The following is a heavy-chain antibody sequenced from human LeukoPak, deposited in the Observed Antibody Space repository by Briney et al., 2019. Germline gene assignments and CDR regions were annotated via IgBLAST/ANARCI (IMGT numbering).Heavy chain of an antibody. CDR1: GLTFSTYA. CDR2: ISYDGSII. D-gene: IGHD2-8*01. CDR3: ARRRSDSCMDS. Sequence: GWSLRLSCAASGLTFSTYAMHWVRQAPGKGLEWVAVISYDGSIIYYAGSVKGRFTISRDNSKNTLYLQMNSLRAEDTAVYYCARRRSDSCMDSWGQGTLVTVSS. V-gene: IGHV3-30-3*01. J-gene: IGHJ4*02.